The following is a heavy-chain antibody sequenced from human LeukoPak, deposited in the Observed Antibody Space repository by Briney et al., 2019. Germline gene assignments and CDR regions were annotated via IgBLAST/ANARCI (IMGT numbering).Heavy chain of an antibody. D-gene: IGHD6-13*01. Sequence: SETLPLTCTVSGGSISRGAYYWSWFRQHPGKGLGGIGYMYHSGSTKYNPSLNSRVTISVDRSENQFSLKLSSVTAADTAVYYCARKIAAAWPFDYWGQGTLVTVSS. V-gene: IGHV4-31*03. J-gene: IGHJ4*02. CDR1: GGSISRGAYY. CDR3: ARKIAAAWPFDY. CDR2: MYHSGST.